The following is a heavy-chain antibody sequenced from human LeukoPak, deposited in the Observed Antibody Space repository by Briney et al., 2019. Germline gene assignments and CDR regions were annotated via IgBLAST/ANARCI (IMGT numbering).Heavy chain of an antibody. V-gene: IGHV1-69*05. CDR1: GGTFSSYA. J-gene: IGHJ5*01. CDR3: ARDIVATITVDNWFDS. Sequence: SVKVSCKASGGTFSSYAFSWVRQAPGQGLEWMGGIIPIFGTANYAQKFQGRVTITTDESTSTAYMELSSLRSEDTAVYYCARDIVATITVDNWFDSWGQGTLVTVSS. CDR2: IIPIFGTA. D-gene: IGHD5-12*01.